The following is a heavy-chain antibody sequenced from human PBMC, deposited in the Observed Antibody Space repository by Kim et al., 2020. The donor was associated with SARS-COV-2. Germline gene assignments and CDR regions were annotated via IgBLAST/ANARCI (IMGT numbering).Heavy chain of an antibody. D-gene: IGHD6-13*01. Sequence: ASVKVSCKASGYTFTSYGISWVRQAPGQGLEWMGWISAYNGNTNYAQKLQGRVTMTTDTSTSTAYMELRSLRSDDTAVYYCARGLSSSWYANYYYYGMDVWGQGTTVTVSS. V-gene: IGHV1-18*01. CDR3: ARGLSSSWYANYYYYGMDV. J-gene: IGHJ6*02. CDR2: ISAYNGNT. CDR1: GYTFTSYG.